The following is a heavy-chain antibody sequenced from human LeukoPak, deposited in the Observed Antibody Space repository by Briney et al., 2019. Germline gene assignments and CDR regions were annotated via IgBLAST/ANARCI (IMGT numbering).Heavy chain of an antibody. Sequence: GGSLRLSCAASGFTFDDYAMHWVRQAPGKGLEWVSLISWDGGSTYYADSVKGRFAISRDNSKNSLYLQMNSLRAEDTALYYCAKDRSPSRGDSLRFLEWLPGQYYFDYWGQGTLVTVSS. CDR1: GFTFDDYA. V-gene: IGHV3-43D*03. CDR2: ISWDGGST. CDR3: AKDRSPSRGDSLRFLEWLPGQYYFDY. D-gene: IGHD3-3*01. J-gene: IGHJ4*02.